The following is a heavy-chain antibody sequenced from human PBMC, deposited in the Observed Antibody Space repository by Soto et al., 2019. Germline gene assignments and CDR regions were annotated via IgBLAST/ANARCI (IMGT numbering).Heavy chain of an antibody. J-gene: IGHJ5*02. V-gene: IGHV4-61*01. CDR1: GGTVSSGSYY. CDR3: ARDYPYSGSYYGWFDP. CDR2: IYYSGST. D-gene: IGHD1-26*01. Sequence: QVQLQESGPGLVKPSETLSLTCTVSGGTVSSGSYYWSWIRQPPGKGLEWIGYIYYSGSTNYNPSLKSRVTISVDTSNNQFALKLSSVTAADTAVYYCARDYPYSGSYYGWFDPWGQGTLVTVSS.